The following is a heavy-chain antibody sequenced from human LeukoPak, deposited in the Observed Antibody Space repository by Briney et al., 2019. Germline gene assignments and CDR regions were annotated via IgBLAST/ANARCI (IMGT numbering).Heavy chain of an antibody. Sequence: ASVKVSCKASGYTFTGYYMHWVRQAPGQGLEWMGWINPNSGGTNYAQKFQGRVTMTRDTSISTAYMELSRLRSDDTAVYYCARGYGDYPRDSRPFDYWGQGTLVTVSS. J-gene: IGHJ4*02. CDR3: ARGYGDYPRDSRPFDY. CDR2: INPNSGGT. CDR1: GYTFTGYY. D-gene: IGHD4-17*01. V-gene: IGHV1-2*02.